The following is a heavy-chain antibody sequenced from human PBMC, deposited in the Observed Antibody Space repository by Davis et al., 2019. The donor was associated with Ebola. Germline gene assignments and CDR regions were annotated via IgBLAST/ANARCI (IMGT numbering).Heavy chain of an antibody. D-gene: IGHD4-23*01. CDR1: GFTFSSYY. J-gene: IGHJ4*02. CDR3: ARVGGGFSLVDH. Sequence: GSLRLSCAASGFTFSSYYMNWIRQPPGKGLEWIGSIYHSGNSFYNPSLKSRVTMSVDTSKNQFSLRLKSVTAADTAVYKCARVGGGFSLVDHWGQGTLVTVSS. CDR2: IYHSGNS. V-gene: IGHV4-38-2*01.